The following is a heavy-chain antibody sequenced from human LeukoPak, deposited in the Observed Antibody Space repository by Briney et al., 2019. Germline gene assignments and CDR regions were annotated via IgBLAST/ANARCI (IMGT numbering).Heavy chain of an antibody. V-gene: IGHV6-1*01. CDR1: GDSVSSNSAT. J-gene: IGHJ4*02. D-gene: IGHD3-10*01. CDR3: ARETGSLDY. CDR2: TYYRSRWSN. Sequence: SQTLSLTCAISGDSVSSNSATWNWIRQPPSRGLEWLGRTYYRSRWSNDYALSVKSRITINPDTSKNQFSLQLNSVTPEDTAVYYCARETGSLDYWGQGTLVTVSS.